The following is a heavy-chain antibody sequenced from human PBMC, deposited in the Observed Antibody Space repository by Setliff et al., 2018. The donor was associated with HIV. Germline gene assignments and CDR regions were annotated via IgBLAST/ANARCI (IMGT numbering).Heavy chain of an antibody. J-gene: IGHJ6*03. V-gene: IGHV1-8*01. CDR2: MNPNSGNT. CDR1: GYTFTSYD. Sequence: ASVKVSCKASGYTFTSYDIYWVRQATGQGLEWMGWMNPNSGNTGYAQKFQGRVTMTRNTSINTTYMELSRLRSEDTAVYHCARGADYLGIPSYYYYYMDVWGKGTTVTVSS. CDR3: ARGADYLGIPSYYYYYMDV. D-gene: IGHD7-27*01.